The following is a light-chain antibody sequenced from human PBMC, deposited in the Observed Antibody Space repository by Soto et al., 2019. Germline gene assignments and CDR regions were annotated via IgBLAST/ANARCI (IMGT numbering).Light chain of an antibody. Sequence: QSVLTQPPSVSGSPGQTITISCTGTSSDVGAYNYVSWYQQHPGKAPKLMIYEVSNRPSGVSDRFSGSKSGNTASLTISGLQAADEADYYCSSKRTTASLVFGTRTKVT. CDR1: SSDVGAYNY. CDR3: SSKRTTASLV. CDR2: EVS. V-gene: IGLV2-14*01. J-gene: IGLJ1*01.